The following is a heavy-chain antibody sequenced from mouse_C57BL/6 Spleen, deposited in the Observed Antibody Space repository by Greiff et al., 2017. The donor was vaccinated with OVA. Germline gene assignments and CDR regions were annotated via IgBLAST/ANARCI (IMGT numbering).Heavy chain of an antibody. CDR1: GFNIKDDY. CDR3: TTVYHH. D-gene: IGHD2-1*01. V-gene: IGHV14-4*01. Sequence: EVKLMESGAELVRPGASVKLSCTASGFNIKDDYMHWVKQRPEQGLEWIGWIDPENGDTEYASKFQGKATITADTSSNTAYLQLSSLTAEDTAVYYCTTVYHHWGQGTLVTVSA. CDR2: IDPENGDT. J-gene: IGHJ3*01.